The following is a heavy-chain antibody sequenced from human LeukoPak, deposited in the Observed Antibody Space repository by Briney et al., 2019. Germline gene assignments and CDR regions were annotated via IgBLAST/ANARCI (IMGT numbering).Heavy chain of an antibody. D-gene: IGHD3-3*01. J-gene: IGHJ4*02. Sequence: SETLSLTCTVSGGSIGSSSYYWSWIRQPPGKGLEWIGEINHSGSTNYNPSLKSRVTISVDTSKKQFSLKLSSVTAADTAVYYCARARDFWSGYSSYYFADWGQGTLVTVSS. CDR2: INHSGST. CDR1: GGSIGSSSYY. V-gene: IGHV4-39*07. CDR3: ARARDFWSGYSSYYFAD.